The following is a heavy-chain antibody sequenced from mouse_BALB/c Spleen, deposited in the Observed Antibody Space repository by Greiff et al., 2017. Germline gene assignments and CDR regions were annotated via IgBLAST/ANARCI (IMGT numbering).Heavy chain of an antibody. CDR3: ARQGAAPAWFAY. D-gene: IGHD1-2*01. J-gene: IGHJ3*01. CDR1: GFTFSSYY. Sequence: EVQLQESGGGLVKLGGSLKLSCAASGFTFSSYYMSWVRQTPEKRLELVAAINSNGGSTYYPDTVKGRFTISRDNAKNTLYLQMSSLKSEDTALYYCARQGAAPAWFAYWGQGTLGTVSA. V-gene: IGHV5-6-2*01. CDR2: INSNGGST.